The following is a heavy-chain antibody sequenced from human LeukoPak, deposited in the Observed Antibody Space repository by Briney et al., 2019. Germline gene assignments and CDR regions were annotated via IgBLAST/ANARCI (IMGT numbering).Heavy chain of an antibody. D-gene: IGHD2-2*01. CDR3: ARDALAAGYRLEWYYFDY. CDR1: GFTFSNYA. J-gene: IGHJ4*02. CDR2: ISGSGGTT. V-gene: IGHV3-23*01. Sequence: GGSLRFSCAASGFTFSNYAMSWVRQAPGKGLEWVSAISGSGGTTFYADSVKGRFTISRDNAKNSLYLQMNSLRAEDTAVYYCARDALAAGYRLEWYYFDYWGQGTLVTVSS.